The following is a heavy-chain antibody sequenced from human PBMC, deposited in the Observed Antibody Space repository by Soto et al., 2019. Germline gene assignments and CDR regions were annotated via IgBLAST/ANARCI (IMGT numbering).Heavy chain of an antibody. J-gene: IGHJ4*02. CDR3: AHSPMYSGYDYWVSEYFDY. CDR1: GFSLSTSGVG. V-gene: IGHV2-5*02. CDR2: IYWDDDK. D-gene: IGHD5-12*01. Sequence: GSRPTLVNPTQTLTLTCTFSGFSLSTSGVGVGRIRQPPGKALEWLALIYWDDDKRYSPSLKSRLTITKDTSKNQVVLTMTNMDPVDTATYYCAHSPMYSGYDYWVSEYFDYWGQGTLVTVPS.